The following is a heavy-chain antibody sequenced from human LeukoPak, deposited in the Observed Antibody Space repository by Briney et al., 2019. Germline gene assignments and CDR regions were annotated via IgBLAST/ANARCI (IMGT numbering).Heavy chain of an antibody. V-gene: IGHV3-30*04. CDR3: AKVKFYYDSGMDV. J-gene: IGHJ6*02. Sequence: HSGGSLRPSCAASGFTFSSYAMHWVRQAPGKGLEWVAVISYDGSNKYYADSVKGRFTISRDNSKNTLYLQMNSLRAEDTAVYYCAKVKFYYDSGMDVWGQGTTVTVSS. D-gene: IGHD3-22*01. CDR2: ISYDGSNK. CDR1: GFTFSSYA.